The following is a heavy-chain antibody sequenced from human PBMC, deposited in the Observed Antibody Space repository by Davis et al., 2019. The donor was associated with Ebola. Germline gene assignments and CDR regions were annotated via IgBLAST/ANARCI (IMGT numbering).Heavy chain of an antibody. V-gene: IGHV3-23*01. Sequence: GESLKISCAASGFTFSSYGMHWVRQAPGKGLEWVSAISGSGGSTYYADSVKGRFTISRDNSKNTLYLQMNSLRAEDTAVYYCAKERASVTTPGIFDYWGQGTLVTVSS. CDR2: ISGSGGST. CDR1: GFTFSSYG. CDR3: AKERASVTTPGIFDY. D-gene: IGHD4-17*01. J-gene: IGHJ4*02.